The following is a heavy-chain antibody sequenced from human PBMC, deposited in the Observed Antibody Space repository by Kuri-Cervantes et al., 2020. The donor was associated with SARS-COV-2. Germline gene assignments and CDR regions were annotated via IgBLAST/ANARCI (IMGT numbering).Heavy chain of an antibody. CDR3: ARELTNWGSGGSAYDAFDI. J-gene: IGHJ3*02. D-gene: IGHD7-27*01. Sequence: SETLSLTCTVSGYSISSGYYWSWIRQPPGKGLEWIGYIYYSGSTNYNPSLKSPVTISVDTSKNQFSLKLSSVTAADTAVYYCARELTNWGSGGSAYDAFDIWGQGTMVTVSS. V-gene: IGHV4-61*01. CDR1: GYSISSGYY. CDR2: IYYSGST.